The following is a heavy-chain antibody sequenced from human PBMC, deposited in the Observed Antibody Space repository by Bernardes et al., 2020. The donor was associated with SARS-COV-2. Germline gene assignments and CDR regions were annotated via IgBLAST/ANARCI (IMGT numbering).Heavy chain of an antibody. D-gene: IGHD2-8*01. Sequence: SARVWCKASGYSFTGHYIHWFRQAPGQGLEWMGWINANSGSTKYAGKFQGRLTMTRDTSISTTYMELNSLRSDDTTVYYCARDGFCTYGVCYGPFDYWGQGTLVTVSS. J-gene: IGHJ4*02. V-gene: IGHV1-2*02. CDR1: GYSFTGHY. CDR2: INANSGST. CDR3: ARDGFCTYGVCYGPFDY.